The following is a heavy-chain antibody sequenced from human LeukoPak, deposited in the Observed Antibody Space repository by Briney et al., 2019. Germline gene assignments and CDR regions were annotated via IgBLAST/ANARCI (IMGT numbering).Heavy chain of an antibody. CDR1: GGSISSYY. CDR2: LYYSGST. Sequence: PSETLSLTCTVSGGSISSYYWSWIRQPPGKGLEWIGQLYYSGSTNYNPSLKSRVTISVDTSKNQFSLKLSSVTAADTAVYYCARARTIFGVVIRAFDIWGQGTMVTVSS. J-gene: IGHJ3*02. CDR3: ARARTIFGVVIRAFDI. V-gene: IGHV4-59*01. D-gene: IGHD3-3*01.